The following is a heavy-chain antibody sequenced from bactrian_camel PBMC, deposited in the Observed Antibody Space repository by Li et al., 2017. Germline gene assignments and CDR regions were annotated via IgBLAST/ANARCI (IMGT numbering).Heavy chain of an antibody. CDR1: GFTFSSYS. CDR3: ASYIYVAGDNDY. V-gene: IGHV3S26*01. J-gene: IGHJ4*01. Sequence: QLVESGGDLVQPGGSLRLSCAASGFTFSSYSMSWFRQTPGKEREGVAAIDTDGNTSYADSVKGRFTISADNAKNTLYLQMNSLKPEDTAVYYCASYIYVAGDNDYWGQGTQVTVS. D-gene: IGHD5*01. CDR2: IDTDGNT.